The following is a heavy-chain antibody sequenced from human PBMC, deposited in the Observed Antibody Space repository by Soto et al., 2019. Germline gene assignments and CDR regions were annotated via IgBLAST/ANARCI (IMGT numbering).Heavy chain of an antibody. CDR2: IYHSGST. CDR1: SGSISSSNW. Sequence: SETLSLACAVSSGSISSSNWWSLVRQPPGKGLEWIGEIYHSGSTNYNPSLKSRVTISVDKSKNQFSLKLSSVTAADTAVYYCARDAYCSGGSCYPEHNLFDPWGQRTLVTGSS. D-gene: IGHD2-15*01. CDR3: ARDAYCSGGSCYPEHNLFDP. V-gene: IGHV4-4*02. J-gene: IGHJ5*02.